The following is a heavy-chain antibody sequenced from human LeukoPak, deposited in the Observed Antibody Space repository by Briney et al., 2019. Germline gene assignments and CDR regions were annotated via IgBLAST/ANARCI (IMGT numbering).Heavy chain of an antibody. CDR3: ARAPGFDRPDAFDI. Sequence: PSETLSLTCTVSGGSISSYYWSWIRQPPGKGLEWIGYIYYSGSTNYNPSLKSRVTISVDTSKNQLSLKLSSVTAADTAVYYCARAPGFDRPDAFDIWGQGTMVTVSS. CDR1: GGSISSYY. J-gene: IGHJ3*02. CDR2: IYYSGST. D-gene: IGHD3-22*01. V-gene: IGHV4-59*01.